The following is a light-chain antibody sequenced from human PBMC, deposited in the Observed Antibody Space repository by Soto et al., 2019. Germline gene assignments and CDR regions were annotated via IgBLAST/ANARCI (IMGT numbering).Light chain of an antibody. V-gene: IGKV3-15*01. Sequence: EIVMTQSPATLSVSPGERVTLSCRASQSVSNNLAWYQQKPGQAPRLVIYGASTRATGLPARFSGSGSGTEFSLPISSLQSEDFAVYYCQQYYDWPPVTFGQGTKLEIK. CDR3: QQYYDWPPVT. J-gene: IGKJ2*01. CDR2: GAS. CDR1: QSVSNN.